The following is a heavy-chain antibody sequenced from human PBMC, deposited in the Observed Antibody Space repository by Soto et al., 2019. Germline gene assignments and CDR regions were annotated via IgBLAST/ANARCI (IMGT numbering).Heavy chain of an antibody. V-gene: IGHV4-39*01. CDR3: ARHLTYCSAGSCYSDFPYYGMDV. Sequence: SETLSLTCTVSGGSISSSSYYWGWIRQPPGKGLEWIGSIFYSGGTYYNPSLKSRVTISVDTSKNQFSLKLSSVTAADTAVYYCARHLTYCSAGSCYSDFPYYGMDVWGQGTTVTVSS. CDR1: GGSISSSSYY. CDR2: IFYSGGT. J-gene: IGHJ6*02. D-gene: IGHD2-15*01.